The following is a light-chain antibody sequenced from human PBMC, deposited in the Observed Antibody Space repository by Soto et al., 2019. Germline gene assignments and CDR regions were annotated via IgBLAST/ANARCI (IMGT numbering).Light chain of an antibody. J-gene: IGLJ2*01. Sequence: QSVLTQPPSVSGAPGQRVTITCTGRSSNIRANSDVHWYQQLPGTAPKLLIHDNTNRPSGVPDRFSGSKSGTSASLVITGLQAEDEADYYCQSYDRSLSGNVVFGGGTKLIVL. CDR1: SSNIRANSD. CDR3: QSYDRSLSGNVV. CDR2: DNT. V-gene: IGLV1-40*01.